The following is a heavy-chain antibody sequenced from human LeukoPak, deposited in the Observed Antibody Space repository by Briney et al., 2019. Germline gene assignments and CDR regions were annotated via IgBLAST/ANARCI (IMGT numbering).Heavy chain of an antibody. CDR1: GFSVSNNY. V-gene: IGHV3-53*01. Sequence: GGSLRLSCAASGFSVSNNYISWVRQAPGKGLEWVSVIYNGGSTKYADSVKARFTISRNNSKNTVYLQMNSLRAEDTAVYFCARATLDNWGQGTLVTVSS. CDR2: IYNGGST. CDR3: ARATLDN. J-gene: IGHJ4*02.